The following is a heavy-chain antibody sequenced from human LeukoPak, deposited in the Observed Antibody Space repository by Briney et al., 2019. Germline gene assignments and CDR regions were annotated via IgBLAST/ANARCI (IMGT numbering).Heavy chain of an antibody. CDR3: ARGPIVVVPAARPLSWFDP. Sequence: GGSLRLSCAASGFTFSSYSMNWVRQAPGKGLEWVSYISSSSSTIYYADSVKGRFTISRDNSKNTLYLQMNSLRAEDTAVYYCARGPIVVVPAARPLSWFDPWGQGTLVTVSS. CDR2: ISSSSSTI. J-gene: IGHJ5*02. CDR1: GFTFSSYS. D-gene: IGHD2-2*01. V-gene: IGHV3-48*01.